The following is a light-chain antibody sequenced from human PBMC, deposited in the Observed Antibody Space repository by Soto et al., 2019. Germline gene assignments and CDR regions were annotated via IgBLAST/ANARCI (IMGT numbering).Light chain of an antibody. CDR2: DAS. V-gene: IGKV3-20*01. CDR1: QSFSSAY. J-gene: IGKJ1*01. Sequence: DIVLTQSPGTLSLSPGETATLSCRASQSFSSAYLAWYQQKPGQAPRLLIYDASNRATGIPDRFSGSGPGTDFTLIISRLEPEDFAVYYCQLYGSPWTFGQGTKVEIK. CDR3: QLYGSPWT.